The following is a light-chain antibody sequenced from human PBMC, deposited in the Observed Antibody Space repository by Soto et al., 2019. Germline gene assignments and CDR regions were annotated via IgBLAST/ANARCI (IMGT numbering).Light chain of an antibody. CDR1: SSDIGSYDL. J-gene: IGLJ3*02. CDR2: EGS. V-gene: IGLV2-23*01. Sequence: QSVLTQPASVSGSPGQSITISCTGTSSDIGSYDLVSWYQHHPGKAPKLMIYEGSKRPSGVSNRFSASKSGNTASLTISGLQAEDEADYYCCSYAGSSTWVFGGGTKLTVL. CDR3: CSYAGSSTWV.